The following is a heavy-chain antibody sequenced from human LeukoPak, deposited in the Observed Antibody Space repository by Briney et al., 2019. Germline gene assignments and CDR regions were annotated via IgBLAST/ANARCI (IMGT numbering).Heavy chain of an antibody. Sequence: PGRSLRLSCAASGFTFSSYAMHWVRQAPGKGLEWVAVISYDGSNKYYADSVKGRFTISRDNSKNTLYLQMNSLRAEDTAVYYCARDGYDPGFDYWGQGTLVTVSS. V-gene: IGHV3-30-3*01. CDR2: ISYDGSNK. D-gene: IGHD3-16*01. CDR3: ARDGYDPGFDY. CDR1: GFTFSSYA. J-gene: IGHJ4*02.